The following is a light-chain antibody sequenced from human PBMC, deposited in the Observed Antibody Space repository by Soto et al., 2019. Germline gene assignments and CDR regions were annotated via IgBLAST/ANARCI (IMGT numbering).Light chain of an antibody. CDR1: QRLSSN. CDR2: GAS. CDR3: QQYINWPRT. J-gene: IGKJ1*01. V-gene: IGKV3-15*01. Sequence: EIVMTQSPDTLSVSPGEGATLSCRASQRLSSNLAWYQQRPGQAPRLLIYGASIRATDIPARFIGSGSGTEFTLTISSLQSEDFAVYYCQQYINWPRTFGQGTKVDIK.